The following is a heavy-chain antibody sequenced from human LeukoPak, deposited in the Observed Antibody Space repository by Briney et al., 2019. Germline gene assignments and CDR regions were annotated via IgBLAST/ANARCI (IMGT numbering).Heavy chain of an antibody. CDR2: IISDGSST. CDR1: GFTFSSYW. CDR3: VKSRRVGANQRGLFDY. D-gene: IGHD1-26*01. J-gene: IGHJ4*02. Sequence: GGSLRLSCAASGFTFSSYWMHWVRQAPGKGLVWVSRIISDGSSTSYADSVKGRFTMSRDNAKNTLYLQMNSLRAEDTAVYYCVKSRRVGANQRGLFDYWGQGTLVTVSP. V-gene: IGHV3-74*01.